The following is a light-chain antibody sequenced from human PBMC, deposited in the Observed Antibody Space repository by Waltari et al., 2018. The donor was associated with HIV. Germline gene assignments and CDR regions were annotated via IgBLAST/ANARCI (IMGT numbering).Light chain of an antibody. CDR3: AAWDVSLRGAYV. Sequence: QSVLTQPPSASGTPGQRVTISCSGARSDIGSNYVYWYQQLPGTAPKLLIYRNNQRPSGVPDRFSAVKSGTSASLAISGLRSEDEADYYCAAWDVSLRGAYVFGTGTKVAVL. CDR2: RNN. J-gene: IGLJ1*01. CDR1: RSDIGSNY. V-gene: IGLV1-47*01.